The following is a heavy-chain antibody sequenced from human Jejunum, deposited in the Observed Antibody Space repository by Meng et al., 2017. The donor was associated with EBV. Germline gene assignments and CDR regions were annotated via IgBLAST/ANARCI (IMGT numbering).Heavy chain of an antibody. J-gene: IGHJ5*02. D-gene: IGHD3-22*01. V-gene: IGHV6-1*01. CDR3: VRDRDRRFYDSRGYPHIYNFCDP. CDR1: GDSVPSNTAV. Sequence: QVQLQQSGPGLVKPSQTLSVTCAISGDSVPSNTAVWNWIRQSPSRGLEWLGRTYYRSKWYNEYAKSVKSRVTINVDTSKNEVSLHLNSATPEDTAVYYCVRDRDRRFYDSRGYPHIYNFCDPWGQGTLVTVSS. CDR2: TYYRSKWYN.